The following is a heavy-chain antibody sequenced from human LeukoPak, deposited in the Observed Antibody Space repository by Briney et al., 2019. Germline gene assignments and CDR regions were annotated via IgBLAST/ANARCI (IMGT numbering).Heavy chain of an antibody. D-gene: IGHD2-15*01. J-gene: IGHJ3*02. CDR2: MIPIFGKA. CDR1: GDTFTSYA. CDR3: ARDEYCSGGSCYPDAFDI. Sequence: GSSVKVSCKASGDTFTSYAINWVRQATGQGLEWMGGMIPIFGKANYAQKFQGRVTITADESASTAYMELSSLRSEDTAVYYCARDEYCSGGSCYPDAFDIWGEGTMVTVPS. V-gene: IGHV1-69*01.